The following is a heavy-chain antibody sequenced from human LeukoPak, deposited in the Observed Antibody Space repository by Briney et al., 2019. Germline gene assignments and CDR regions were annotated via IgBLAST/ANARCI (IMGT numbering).Heavy chain of an antibody. CDR2: IYYSGST. J-gene: IGHJ4*02. D-gene: IGHD6-19*01. CDR3: ARQRIAVTFDY. V-gene: IGHV4-59*08. CDR1: GGSISSYY. Sequence: KPSETLSHTCTFSGGSISSYYWSWIRQPPGKGLEWIGYIYYSGSTSYSPSLTSRVTISVDTSKNQFSLRLTSVTAADTAVYYCARQRIAVTFDYWGQGTLVTVSS.